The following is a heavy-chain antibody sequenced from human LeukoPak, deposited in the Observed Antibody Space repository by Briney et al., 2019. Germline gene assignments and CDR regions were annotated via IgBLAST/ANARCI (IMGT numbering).Heavy chain of an antibody. CDR2: IYYSGST. V-gene: IGHV4-59*01. J-gene: IGHJ6*02. CDR3: ARDIVVVPAAPTTAYYYGMDV. D-gene: IGHD2-2*01. Sequence: SETLSLTCTVSGGSISSYYWSWIRQPPGKGLEWIGYIYYSGSTNYNLSLKSRVTISVDTSKNQLSLKLSSVTAADTAVYYCARDIVVVPAAPTTAYYYGMDVWGQGTTVTVSS. CDR1: GGSISSYY.